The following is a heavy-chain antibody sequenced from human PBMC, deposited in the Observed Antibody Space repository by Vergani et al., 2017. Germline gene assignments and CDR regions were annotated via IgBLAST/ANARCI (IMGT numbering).Heavy chain of an antibody. CDR2: INHSGST. CDR3: ARPVTTVTTGWFDP. V-gene: IGHV4-34*01. J-gene: IGHJ5*02. CDR1: GGSFSGYY. D-gene: IGHD4-17*01. Sequence: QVQLQQWGAGLLKTSETLSLTCAVYGGSFSGYYWSWIRQPPGKGLEWIGEINHSGSTNYNPSLKSRVTISVDTSKNQFSLKLSSVTAADTAVYYCARPVTTVTTGWFDPWGQGTLVTVSS.